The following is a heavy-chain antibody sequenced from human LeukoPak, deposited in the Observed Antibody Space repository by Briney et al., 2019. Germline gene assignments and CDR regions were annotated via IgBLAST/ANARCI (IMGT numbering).Heavy chain of an antibody. CDR2: IRSSDDII. CDR3: VREPDALDY. CDR1: GFSLSSYS. V-gene: IGHV3-48*02. Sequence: GVSLRLSCVASGFSLSSYSMNWVRHAPGKGLEWVSYIRSSDDIIYYADSVKGRFTISRDTAKNSVYLQMNSLRDEDTAVYYCVREPDALDYWGQGTLVTVSS. J-gene: IGHJ4*02.